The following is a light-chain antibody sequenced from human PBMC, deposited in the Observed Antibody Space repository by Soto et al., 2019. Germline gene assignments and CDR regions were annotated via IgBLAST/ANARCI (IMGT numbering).Light chain of an antibody. CDR1: SGHSSYA. Sequence: QSVLTQSPSASASLGASVKLTCTLSSGHSSYAIAWHQQQPEKGPRYLMKLNSDGSHSKGDGIPDRFSGSSSGAERYLTISGVQSEDEADYYCLPWGSGSRVFGGGTKLTVL. CDR2: LNSDGSH. CDR3: LPWGSGSRV. V-gene: IGLV4-69*01. J-gene: IGLJ2*01.